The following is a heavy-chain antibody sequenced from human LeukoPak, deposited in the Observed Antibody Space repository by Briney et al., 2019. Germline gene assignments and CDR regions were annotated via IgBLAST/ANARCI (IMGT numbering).Heavy chain of an antibody. CDR2: IYHSGST. CDR3: VLGLATGGVVFDY. J-gene: IGHJ4*02. V-gene: IGHV4-38-2*01. D-gene: IGHD2-15*01. CDR1: GYSISSGYY. Sequence: AETLSLTCAVSGYSISSGYYWGGSRRPPGRGRGGIGSIYHSGSTYYNPSLKSRVTISVDTSKNQFSLKLSSVTAADTAVYYCVLGLATGGVVFDYWGQGTLVTVSS.